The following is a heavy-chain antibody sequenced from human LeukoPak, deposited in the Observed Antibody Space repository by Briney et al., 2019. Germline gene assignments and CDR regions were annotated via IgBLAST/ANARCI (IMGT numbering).Heavy chain of an antibody. CDR1: GYTFTDYY. D-gene: IGHD3-9*01. CDR2: INPNSGGT. Sequence: ASVTVSYMASGYTFTDYYMHWVRQAPGQGLEWLGWINPNSGGTNYAQKSQGKVTINRDTSIGTAYMELGRLGSDDAAVYYCARDPYDILTGPHPTYYFDYWGQGTLVTVSS. V-gene: IGHV1-2*02. CDR3: ARDPYDILTGPHPTYYFDY. J-gene: IGHJ4*02.